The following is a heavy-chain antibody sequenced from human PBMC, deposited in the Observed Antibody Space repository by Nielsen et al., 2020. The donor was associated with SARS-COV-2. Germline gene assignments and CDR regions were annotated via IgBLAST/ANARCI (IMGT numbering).Heavy chain of an antibody. J-gene: IGHJ6*02. Sequence: GGSLRLSCAASGFTFSDYYMSWIRQAPGKGLEWISYIRSGSTYTNYADSVKGRFTISRDNGKNSLYLQMNSLRAGDTAVYYCARAGALSSSWYSMDFWGQGTTVTVSS. D-gene: IGHD6-13*01. CDR3: ARAGALSSSWYSMDF. V-gene: IGHV3-11*06. CDR1: GFTFSDYY. CDR2: IRSGSTYT.